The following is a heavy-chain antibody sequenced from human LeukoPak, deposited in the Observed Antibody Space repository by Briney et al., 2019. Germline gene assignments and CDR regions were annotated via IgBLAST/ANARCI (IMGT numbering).Heavy chain of an antibody. CDR1: GYTLTELS. D-gene: IGHD3-16*01. J-gene: IGHJ3*02. Sequence: ASVKVSCKVSGYTLTELSMHWVRQAPGKGLEWMGGFDPKDGETIYAQKFQGRVTMTEDTSTDTAYMELSRLRSEDTAVYYCATDHRGSGLDAFDIWGQGTMVTVSS. CDR2: FDPKDGET. V-gene: IGHV1-24*01. CDR3: ATDHRGSGLDAFDI.